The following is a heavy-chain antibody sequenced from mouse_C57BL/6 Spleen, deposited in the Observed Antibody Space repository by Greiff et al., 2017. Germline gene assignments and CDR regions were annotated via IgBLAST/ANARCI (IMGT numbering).Heavy chain of an antibody. Sequence: EVKLVESGGGLVQPGGSLSLSCAASGFTFTDYYMSWVRQPPGKALEWLGFIRNKANGYTTEYSASVKGRFTISRDNSQSILYLQMNALRAEDSATYYCARPPGGSYGDWYFDVWGTGTTVTVSS. V-gene: IGHV7-3*01. D-gene: IGHD1-1*02. CDR2: IRNKANGYTT. CDR1: GFTFTDYY. J-gene: IGHJ1*03. CDR3: ARPPGGSYGDWYFDV.